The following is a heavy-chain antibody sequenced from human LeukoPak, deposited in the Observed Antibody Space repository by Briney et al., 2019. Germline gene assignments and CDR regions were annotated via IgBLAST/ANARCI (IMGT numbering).Heavy chain of an antibody. CDR3: VLYGDYESPDGFDI. CDR2: ISGSGGST. J-gene: IGHJ3*02. D-gene: IGHD4-17*01. Sequence: PGGSLRLSCAASGFTFSSYGMNWVRQAPGKGLEWVSAISGSGGSTYYADSVKGRFTISRDSSKNTLYLHMNSLRAEDTAVYYCVLYGDYESPDGFDIWGQGTMVTVSS. CDR1: GFTFSSYG. V-gene: IGHV3-23*01.